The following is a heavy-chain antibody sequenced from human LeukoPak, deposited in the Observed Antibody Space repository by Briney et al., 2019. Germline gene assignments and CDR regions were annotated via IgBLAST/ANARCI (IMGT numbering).Heavy chain of an antibody. CDR2: IYPGDSDT. J-gene: IGHJ4*02. V-gene: IGHV5-51*01. Sequence: GESLKISCKGSGFSFSTNWIGWVRQMPGKGLEWMGIIYPGDSDTRYSPSFQGQVTISADKSISTAYLQWSSLKASDTAMYYCARESSSLYLDYWGQGTLVTVSS. CDR1: GFSFSTNW. D-gene: IGHD6-13*01. CDR3: ARESSSLYLDY.